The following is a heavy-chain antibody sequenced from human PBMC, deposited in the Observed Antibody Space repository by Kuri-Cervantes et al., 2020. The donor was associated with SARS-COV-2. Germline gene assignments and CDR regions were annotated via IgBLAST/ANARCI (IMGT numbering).Heavy chain of an antibody. D-gene: IGHD3-3*01. CDR3: AKVETANLDY. J-gene: IGHJ4*02. Sequence: GGSLRLSCAASGFTFSSYSMNWVRQAPGKGLEWVSYISSSGSTIYYADSVKGRFTISRDNAKNSLYLQMNSLRAEDTAVYYCAKVETANLDYWGQGTLVTVSS. V-gene: IGHV3-48*04. CDR1: GFTFSSYS. CDR2: ISSSGSTI.